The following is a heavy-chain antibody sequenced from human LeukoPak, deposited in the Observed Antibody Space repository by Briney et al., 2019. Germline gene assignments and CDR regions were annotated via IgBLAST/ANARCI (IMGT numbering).Heavy chain of an antibody. CDR2: IYYSGST. CDR3: ARHRGLLLWFGEFPNWFDP. J-gene: IGHJ5*02. CDR1: DGAIAGYS. D-gene: IGHD3-10*01. Sequence: SETLSLTCTVSDGAIAGYSWSWIRQPPGKGLEWIGSIYYSGSTYYNPSLKSRVTISVDTSKNQFSLKLSSVTAADTAVYYCARHRGLLLWFGEFPNWFDPWGQGTLVTVSS. V-gene: IGHV4-39*01.